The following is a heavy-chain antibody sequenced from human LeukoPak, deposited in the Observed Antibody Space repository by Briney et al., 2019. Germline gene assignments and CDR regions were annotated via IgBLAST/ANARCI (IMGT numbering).Heavy chain of an antibody. V-gene: IGHV3-23*01. CDR3: AKDVGSTAIFDY. D-gene: IGHD2-2*01. CDR2: IGGSGGST. CDR1: GFAFSSYA. J-gene: IGHJ4*02. Sequence: GGSLRLSCAASGFAFSSYAMSWVRQAPGKGLEWVSAIGGSGGSTYYADSVKGRFTISRDNSKNTLYLQMNSLRAEDTAVYYCAKDVGSTAIFDYWGQGTLVTVSS.